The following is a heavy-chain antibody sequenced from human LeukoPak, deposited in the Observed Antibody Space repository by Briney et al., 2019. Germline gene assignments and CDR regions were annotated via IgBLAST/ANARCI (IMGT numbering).Heavy chain of an antibody. CDR1: GFTFSSYW. CDR3: ARDRDYGGTAYYFDY. J-gene: IGHJ4*02. V-gene: IGHV3-7*01. CDR2: IKQDGSEK. Sequence: GGSLRLSCAASGFTFSSYWMSWVRQAPGKGLEWVANIKQDGSEKYYVDSVKGRFTISRDNSKNTLYLQMNSLRAEDTAVYYCARDRDYGGTAYYFDYWGQGTLVTVSS. D-gene: IGHD4-23*01.